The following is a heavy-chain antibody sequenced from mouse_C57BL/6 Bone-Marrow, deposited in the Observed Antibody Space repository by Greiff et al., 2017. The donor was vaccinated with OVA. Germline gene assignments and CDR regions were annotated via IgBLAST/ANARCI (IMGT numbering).Heavy chain of an antibody. Sequence: DVKLVESGPGLVKPSQSLSLTCSVTGYSITSGYYWNWIRQFPGNKLEWMGYISYDGSNNYNPSLKNRISITRDTSKNQFFLKLNSVTTEDTATYYCARERDYGSSYWYFDVWGTGTTVTVSS. J-gene: IGHJ1*03. CDR1: GYSITSGYY. D-gene: IGHD1-1*01. CDR3: ARERDYGSSYWYFDV. CDR2: ISYDGSN. V-gene: IGHV3-6*01.